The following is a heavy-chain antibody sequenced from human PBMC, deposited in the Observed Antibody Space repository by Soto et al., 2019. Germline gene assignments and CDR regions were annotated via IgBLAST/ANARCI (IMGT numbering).Heavy chain of an antibody. CDR3: AKERGSSWFPQLYYFDY. Sequence: GGSLRLSCAASGFTFSSYAMSWVRQAPGKGLEWVSAISGSGGSTYYADSVKGRFTISRDNSKNTLYLQMNSLRAEDTAVYYCAKERGSSWFPQLYYFDYWGQGTLVTVS. CDR2: ISGSGGST. J-gene: IGHJ4*02. D-gene: IGHD6-13*01. V-gene: IGHV3-23*01. CDR1: GFTFSSYA.